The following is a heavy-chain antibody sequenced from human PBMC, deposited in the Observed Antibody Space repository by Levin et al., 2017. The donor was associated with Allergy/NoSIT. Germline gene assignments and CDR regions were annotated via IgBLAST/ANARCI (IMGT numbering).Heavy chain of an antibody. CDR3: VRDEGVRGSDGVVGWFDP. Sequence: GGSLRLSCAASGFTFSNYNMNWVRQAPGKGLEWVSYIDVSSDPIYYAASVEGRFTVSRDNAKNSLHLQMNSLRDEDTAVYYCVRDEGVRGSDGVVGWFDPWGQGTLVTVSS. CDR1: GFTFSNYN. D-gene: IGHD3-10*01. V-gene: IGHV3-48*02. CDR2: IDVSSDPI. J-gene: IGHJ5*02.